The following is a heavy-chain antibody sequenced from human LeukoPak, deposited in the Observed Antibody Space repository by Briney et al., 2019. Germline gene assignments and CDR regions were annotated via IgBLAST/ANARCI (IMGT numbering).Heavy chain of an antibody. D-gene: IGHD1-26*01. Sequence: SETLSLTCTVSGGSISSYYWSWIRQPPGKGLEWIGYIYYSGSTNYNPSLKSRVTISVDTSKNQFSLKLSSVTAADTAVYYCGVGVDSGAFDIWGQGTMVTVSS. J-gene: IGHJ3*02. CDR2: IYYSGST. CDR1: GGSISSYY. CDR3: GVGVDSGAFDI. V-gene: IGHV4-59*01.